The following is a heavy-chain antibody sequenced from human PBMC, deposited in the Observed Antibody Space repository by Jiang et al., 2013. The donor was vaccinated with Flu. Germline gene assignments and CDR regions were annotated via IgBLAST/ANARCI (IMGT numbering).Heavy chain of an antibody. J-gene: IGHJ4*02. CDR2: ISSNGGST. CDR3: VKGALIVGGWPYYFDY. Sequence: VQLVESGGGLVQPGGSLRLSRSASGFTFSSYAMHWVRQAPGKGLEYVSAISSNGGSTYYADSVKGRFTISRDNSKNTLYLQMSSLRAEDTAVYYCVKGALIVGGWPYYFDYWGQGTLVTVSS. CDR1: GFTFSSYA. V-gene: IGHV3-64D*06. D-gene: IGHD6-19*01.